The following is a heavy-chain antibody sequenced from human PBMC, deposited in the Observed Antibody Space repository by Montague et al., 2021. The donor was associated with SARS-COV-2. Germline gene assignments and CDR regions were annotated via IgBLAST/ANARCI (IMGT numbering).Heavy chain of an antibody. CDR2: IDWDDDK. J-gene: IGHJ5*02. CDR3: ARRQAEVITKFFGWREDGNWFDP. V-gene: IGHV2-70*02. D-gene: IGHD3-22*01. CDR1: GFSLSTSGMC. Sequence: PALVKPTQTLTLTCTFSGFSLSTSGMCVSWIRQPPGKALEWLARIDWDDDKYYSTSLKTRLTISKDTSKNQVVLTMTNMDPADTAVYYCARRQAEVITKFFGWREDGNWFDPWGQGTLVTVSS.